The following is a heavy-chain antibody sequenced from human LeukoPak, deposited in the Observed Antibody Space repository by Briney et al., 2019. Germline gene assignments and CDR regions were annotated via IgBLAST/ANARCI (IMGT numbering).Heavy chain of an antibody. CDR1: GFTFSRYS. V-gene: IGHV3-21*01. J-gene: IGHJ4*02. CDR2: ISSSSSYI. CDR3: ARALGVSQYCSSTSCPLGY. Sequence: KPGGSLRLSCAASGFTFSRYSMNWVRQAPGKGLEWVSSISSSSSYIYYADSVKGRFTISRDNAKNSLYLQMNSLRAEDTAVYYCARALGVSQYCSSTSCPLGYWGQGTLVTVSS. D-gene: IGHD2-2*01.